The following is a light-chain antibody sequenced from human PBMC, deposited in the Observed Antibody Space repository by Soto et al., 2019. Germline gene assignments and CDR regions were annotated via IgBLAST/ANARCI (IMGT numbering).Light chain of an antibody. CDR1: SSDVGGHDY. CDR3: SSYTSSSTV. J-gene: IGLJ1*01. V-gene: IGLV2-14*01. Sequence: QSVLTQPASVSGSPGQSVTISCTGASSDVGGHDYVSWYQQHPGKAPKLILYEVNNRPSGVSNHFSGSKSGNTASLIISGLQADDEADYYCSSYTSSSTVFGTGTKVTVL. CDR2: EVN.